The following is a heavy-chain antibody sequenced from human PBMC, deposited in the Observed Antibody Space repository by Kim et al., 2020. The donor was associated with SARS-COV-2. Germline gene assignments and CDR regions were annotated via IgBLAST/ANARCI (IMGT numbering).Heavy chain of an antibody. CDR3: VKGAWLDY. CDR2: IKGRDDST. J-gene: IGHJ4*02. D-gene: IGHD5-12*01. Sequence: GGSPRLSCVASGFSFGTFDMSWVRQAPGKGLKWVSVIKGRDDSTYYAESVKGRFTVSRDSARNTLYLQMNSLRSDDTAIYYCVKGAWLDYWGPGTLVTVS. V-gene: IGHV3-23*01. CDR1: GFSFGTFD.